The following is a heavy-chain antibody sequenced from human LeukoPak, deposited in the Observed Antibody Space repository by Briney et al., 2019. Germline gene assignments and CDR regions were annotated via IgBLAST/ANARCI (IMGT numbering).Heavy chain of an antibody. CDR2: ISSSSSAM. V-gene: IGHV3-48*02. D-gene: IGHD3-10*01. CDR3: ARGWNRGDY. CDR1: GFTFSSYS. Sequence: PGGSLRLSCAASGFTFSSYSMNWVRQAPGKGLEWISYISSSSSAMYYADSVKGRFTTSRDKAKNSLYLRMNSLRDEDTAVYYCARGWNRGDYWGQGTLVTVSS. J-gene: IGHJ4*02.